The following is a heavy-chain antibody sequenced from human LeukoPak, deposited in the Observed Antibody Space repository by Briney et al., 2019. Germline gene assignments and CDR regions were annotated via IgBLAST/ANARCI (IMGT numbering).Heavy chain of an antibody. Sequence: GGSLRLSCAASGFTFSSYAMSWVRQAPGKGLEWVSYISSSDSTIYYADSVKGRFTISRDNAKNSLYLQMNSLRAEDTAVYYCARDYGGSSPFDYWGQGTLVTVSS. J-gene: IGHJ4*02. CDR3: ARDYGGSSPFDY. V-gene: IGHV3-48*03. CDR2: ISSSDSTI. CDR1: GFTFSSYA. D-gene: IGHD4-23*01.